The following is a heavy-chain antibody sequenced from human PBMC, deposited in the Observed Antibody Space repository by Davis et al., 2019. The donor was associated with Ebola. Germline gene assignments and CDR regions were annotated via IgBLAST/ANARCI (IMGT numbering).Heavy chain of an antibody. V-gene: IGHV4-59*11. CDR2: FSSSGNI. Sequence: PSETLSLTCNVSGASMPNRYWTWIRQPPGKGLEWLGYFSSSGNIDYKPSLRSRVTISVDTAKNQISLNLYSVTAADTAVYYCARDLRYDSSGYDYYFYMDVWGKGTTVTVSS. J-gene: IGHJ6*03. CDR3: ARDLRYDSSGYDYYFYMDV. D-gene: IGHD3-22*01. CDR1: GASMPNRY.